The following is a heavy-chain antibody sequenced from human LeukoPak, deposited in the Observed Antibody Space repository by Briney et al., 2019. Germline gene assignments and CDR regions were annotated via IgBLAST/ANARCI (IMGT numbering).Heavy chain of an antibody. V-gene: IGHV3-33*01. CDR2: IWYDESIK. CDR1: GFTFSGYA. CDR3: ARGPRDSWYFDL. J-gene: IGHJ2*01. Sequence: GGSLRLSCAASGFTFSGYAMHWVRPAPGKGLERVAVIWYDESIKHYGDSVKGRSTISRDNSRNTLYLQMNSLRAEDTAVYYCARGPRDSWYFDLWGRGTLVTVSS.